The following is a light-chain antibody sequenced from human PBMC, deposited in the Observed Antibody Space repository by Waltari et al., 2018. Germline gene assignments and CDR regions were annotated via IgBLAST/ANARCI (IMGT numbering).Light chain of an antibody. Sequence: EIVLTQSPGTLSLSPGERATLSCRASQSVSRSLAWYQQKLGQAPRLLIYDASTRATGIPDRFSGSGSGTDFSLTISRLEPEDFAVYYCQKYVSLPATFGQGTKVEIK. CDR1: QSVSRS. J-gene: IGKJ1*01. CDR2: DAS. V-gene: IGKV3-20*01. CDR3: QKYVSLPAT.